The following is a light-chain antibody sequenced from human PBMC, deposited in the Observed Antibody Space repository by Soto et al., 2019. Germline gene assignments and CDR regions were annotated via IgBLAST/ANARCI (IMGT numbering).Light chain of an antibody. J-gene: IGKJ1*01. V-gene: IGKV1-39*01. CDR3: QQSYTTPWT. Sequence: DIQMTQSPSSLSASVGDRVTITCRASQSISSYLNWYHQKPGKAPKLLIYSASSLQSGVPSRFSGSGSGTDFTLTISRLQAEDFATYYCQQSYTTPWTFGQGTKVEIK. CDR1: QSISSY. CDR2: SAS.